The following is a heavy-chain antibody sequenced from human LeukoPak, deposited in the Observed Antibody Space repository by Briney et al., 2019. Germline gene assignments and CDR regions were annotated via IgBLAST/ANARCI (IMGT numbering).Heavy chain of an antibody. CDR2: IYTSRTT. D-gene: IGHD1-26*01. J-gene: IGHJ6*03. Sequence: PSETLCLTCTVSGVSISSGSNYWGCLRPPAGKGLEWVVRIYTSRTTKYNPSLKSRVTISVDTSKNQFSLKLSSVTAADTAVYYCAREWGELRLYYYYYYVDVWGKGTTVTVSS. V-gene: IGHV4-61*02. CDR3: AREWGELRLYYYYYYVDV. CDR1: GVSISSGSNY.